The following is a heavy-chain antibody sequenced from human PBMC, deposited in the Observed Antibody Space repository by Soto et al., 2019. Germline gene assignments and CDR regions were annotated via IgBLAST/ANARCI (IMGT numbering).Heavy chain of an antibody. CDR1: GASINRDPYY. V-gene: IGHV4-31*03. CDR2: IYYNGDT. CDR3: ARDKGGKVLKGSGMDV. Sequence: QVQVQESGPGLVRPSQTLSLTCTVSGASINRDPYYWSWIRQHPVKGLEWIGYIYYNGDTDYNPSLKSRVTISLDTSKNQISLKLSSVTAADTAVYYCARDKGGKVLKGSGMDVWGQGTTVIVS. J-gene: IGHJ6*02. D-gene: IGHD2-8*02.